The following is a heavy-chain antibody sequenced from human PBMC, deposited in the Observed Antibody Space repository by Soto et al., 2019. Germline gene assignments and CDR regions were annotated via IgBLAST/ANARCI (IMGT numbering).Heavy chain of an antibody. J-gene: IGHJ6*02. V-gene: IGHV5-51*01. D-gene: IGHD4-4*01. CDR1: GYSFTSYW. CDR2: IYPGDSDT. Sequence: PGESLKISCKGSGYSFTSYWIGWVRQMPGKGLEWMGIIYPGDSDTRYSPSFQGQVTISADKSISTAYLQWSSLKASDTAMYYCARQPSPYSNYLLYGMDVWGQGTTVTVSS. CDR3: ARQPSPYSNYLLYGMDV.